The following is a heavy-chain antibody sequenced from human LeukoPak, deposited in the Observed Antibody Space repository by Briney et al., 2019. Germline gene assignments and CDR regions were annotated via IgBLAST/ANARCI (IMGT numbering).Heavy chain of an antibody. CDR3: ARDTPWGYFD. CDR2: IYYSGNT. J-gene: IGHJ4*02. D-gene: IGHD3-9*01. CDR1: GGSIRGGGYY. V-gene: IGHV4-31*03. Sequence: SETLSLTCTVSGGSIRGGGYYWSWIRQHPGKGLEWIGYIYYSGNTYYNPSLKSRVTISVDTSKNQFSLKLSSVTAADTAVYYCARDTPWGYFDWGQRTLVTVSS.